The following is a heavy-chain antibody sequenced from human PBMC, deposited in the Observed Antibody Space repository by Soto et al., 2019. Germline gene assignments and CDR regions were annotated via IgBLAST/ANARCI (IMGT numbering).Heavy chain of an antibody. CDR1: GYKFSTYW. Sequence: GASLKISCKTSGYKFSTYWIGWVRQMPGKGLEWMGIVFPRDSDTTYSPSFQGQITISADTSISTAYLQWSTLKASDTAMYFCARRGFDTSGYYSYFDSWGQGTLVTVS. J-gene: IGHJ4*02. V-gene: IGHV5-51*01. CDR3: ARRGFDTSGYYSYFDS. D-gene: IGHD3-22*01. CDR2: VFPRDSDT.